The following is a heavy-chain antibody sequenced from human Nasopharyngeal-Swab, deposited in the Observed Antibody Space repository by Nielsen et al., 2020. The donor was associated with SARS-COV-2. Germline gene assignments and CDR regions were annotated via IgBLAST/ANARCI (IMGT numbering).Heavy chain of an antibody. Sequence: GESLKISCAFSGFTFSNYWMHWVRQAPGKGLVWVSRVNGDGSGTAYADSVKGRFAISRDNAKNTVYLQMNSLRAEDTAVYYCAKEGGQWPSDDAFDIWGQGTMVTVSS. CDR1: GFTFSNYW. V-gene: IGHV3-74*01. J-gene: IGHJ3*02. CDR3: AKEGGQWPSDDAFDI. D-gene: IGHD6-19*01. CDR2: VNGDGSGT.